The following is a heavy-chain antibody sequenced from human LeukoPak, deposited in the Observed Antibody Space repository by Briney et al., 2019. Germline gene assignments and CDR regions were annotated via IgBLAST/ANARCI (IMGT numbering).Heavy chain of an antibody. V-gene: IGHV3-33*08. CDR3: ARDPRGNAIRLYY. Sequence: GGSLRLSCTASGFTFSDYYMTWIRQAPGKGLEWVADIWYDGSNKYYADSVKGRFTISRDNSKNTLYLQMNSLRAEDTAVYYCARDPRGNAIRLYYWGQGTLVTVSS. D-gene: IGHD1-1*01. CDR2: IWYDGSNK. J-gene: IGHJ4*02. CDR1: GFTFSDYY.